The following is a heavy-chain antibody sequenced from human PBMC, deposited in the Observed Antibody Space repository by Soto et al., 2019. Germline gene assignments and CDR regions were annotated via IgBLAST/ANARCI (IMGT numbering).Heavy chain of an antibody. J-gene: IGHJ6*02. CDR2: IIPIFGTA. CDR1: GGTFSSYA. Sequence: SVKVSCKASGGTFSSYAISWVRQAPGQGLEWMGGIIPIFGTANYAQKFQGRVTITADESTSTAYMELSSLRSEDTAVYYCASKPNDIVVVPAAPYYYYGMDVWGQGTTVTVSS. V-gene: IGHV1-69*13. D-gene: IGHD2-2*01. CDR3: ASKPNDIVVVPAAPYYYYGMDV.